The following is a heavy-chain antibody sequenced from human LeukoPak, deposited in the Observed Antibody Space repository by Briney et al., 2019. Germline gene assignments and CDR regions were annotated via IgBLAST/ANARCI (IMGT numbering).Heavy chain of an antibody. V-gene: IGHV3-72*01. CDR2: IRNKASSYIT. D-gene: IGHD3-10*01. CDR3: ARDRFSRLSGSYYNDYYGMDV. CDR1: GFTFSDHY. J-gene: IGHJ6*02. Sequence: PGGSLRLSCAASGFTFSDHYMDWVRQSPGKGLEWVGRIRNKASSYITEYAASAKGRFTVSRDDSKNSLYLQINSLKTEDTAVYYCARDRFSRLSGSYYNDYYGMDVWGQGTTVTVSS.